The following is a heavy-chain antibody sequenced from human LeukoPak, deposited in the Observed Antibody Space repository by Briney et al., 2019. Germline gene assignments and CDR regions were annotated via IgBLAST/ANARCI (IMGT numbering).Heavy chain of an antibody. V-gene: IGHV3-23*01. CDR3: AVDWYDSSGYGAFDY. CDR2: ITGSGGNT. CDR1: GFSFSSYG. J-gene: IGHJ4*02. Sequence: GGSLRLSCAASGFSFSSYGMSWVRQGPGKGLEWVSTITGSGGNTDYADSVKGRFTISRDNSKNTLYLQMHSLRAEDTAVYYCAVDWYDSSGYGAFDYWGQGTQVTVSS. D-gene: IGHD3-22*01.